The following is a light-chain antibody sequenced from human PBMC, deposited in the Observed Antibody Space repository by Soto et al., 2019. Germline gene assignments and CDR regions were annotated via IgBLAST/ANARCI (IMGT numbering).Light chain of an antibody. V-gene: IGKV3-20*01. CDR2: YAS. J-gene: IGKJ4*02. CDR1: QTFXNYY. Sequence: VLTQSPGTLSLSPGESATLSCRASQTFXNYYLAWYQQKPGQAPSLPXSYASSMATGIPDRLSGGGSGTDFTLTISRLEPEDFAVYYCQQFRSDPRTFGGGTKVDIK. CDR3: QQFRSDPRT.